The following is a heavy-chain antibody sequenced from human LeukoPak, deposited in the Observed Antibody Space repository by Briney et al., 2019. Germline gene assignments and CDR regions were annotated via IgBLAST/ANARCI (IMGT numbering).Heavy chain of an antibody. Sequence: PGGSLRLSCAASGFTFSSYSMNWVRQAPGKGLEWVSYISSSSSTIYSADSVKGRFTISRDNAKNSLYLQMNSLRAEDTAVYYCARGSWAIAARLLFDYWGQGTLVTVSS. V-gene: IGHV3-48*04. CDR2: ISSSSSTI. D-gene: IGHD6-6*01. J-gene: IGHJ4*02. CDR1: GFTFSSYS. CDR3: ARGSWAIAARLLFDY.